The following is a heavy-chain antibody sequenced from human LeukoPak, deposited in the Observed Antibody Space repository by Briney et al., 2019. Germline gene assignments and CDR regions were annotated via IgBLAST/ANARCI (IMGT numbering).Heavy chain of an antibody. CDR3: ATSSGSYLGYYYYYMDV. V-gene: IGHV4-59*12. D-gene: IGHD1-26*01. CDR2: IYYSGST. J-gene: IGHJ6*03. CDR1: GGSISSYY. Sequence: SETLSLTCTVSGGSISSYYWSWIRQPPGKGLEWIGYIYYSGSTNYNPSLKSRVTISVDKSKNQFSLKLSSVTAADTAVYYCATSSGSYLGYYYYYMDVWGKGTTVTVSS.